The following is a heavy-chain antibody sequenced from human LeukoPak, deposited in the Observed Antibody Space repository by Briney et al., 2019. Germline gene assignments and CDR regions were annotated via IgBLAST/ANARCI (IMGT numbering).Heavy chain of an antibody. D-gene: IGHD1-26*01. Sequence: GGSLRLSCAASGFTFSSYAMSWIRQAPGKGLEWVSAINGSGGSTYYADSVEGRFTISRDKPKNTLYLQMNSLRAEDTAVYYCAKTFHVGATSDYWGQGTLVTVSS. CDR3: AKTFHVGATSDY. CDR1: GFTFSSYA. J-gene: IGHJ4*02. CDR2: INGSGGST. V-gene: IGHV3-23*01.